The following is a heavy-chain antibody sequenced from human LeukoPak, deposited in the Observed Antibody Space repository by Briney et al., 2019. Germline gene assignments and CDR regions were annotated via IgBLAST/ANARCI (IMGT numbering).Heavy chain of an antibody. D-gene: IGHD3-10*01. CDR3: ARRYGSGGGGMGFDY. Sequence: SVKVSCKASGGTFSSYAISWVRQAPGQGLEWMGGIIPIFGTANYAQKFQGRVTITADKSTSTAYMELSSLRSEGTAVYYCARRYGSGGGGMGFDYWGQGTLVTVSS. J-gene: IGHJ4*02. CDR2: IIPIFGTA. V-gene: IGHV1-69*06. CDR1: GGTFSSYA.